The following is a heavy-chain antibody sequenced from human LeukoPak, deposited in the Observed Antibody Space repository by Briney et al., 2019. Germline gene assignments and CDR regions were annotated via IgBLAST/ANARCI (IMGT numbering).Heavy chain of an antibody. CDR3: ARAPAGAVANWFDP. V-gene: IGHV3-21*01. CDR1: GFTFNNYV. J-gene: IGHJ5*02. D-gene: IGHD6-19*01. CDR2: ISSSSSYI. Sequence: GGSLRLSCAASGFTFNNYVMTWVRQAPGKGLEWVSSISSSSSYIYYADSVKGRFTISRDNAKNSLYLQMNSLRAEDTAVYYCARAPAGAVANWFDPWGQGTLVTVSS.